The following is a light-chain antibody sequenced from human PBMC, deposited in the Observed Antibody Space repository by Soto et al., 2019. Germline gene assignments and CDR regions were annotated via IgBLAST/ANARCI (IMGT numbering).Light chain of an antibody. J-gene: IGKJ1*01. CDR3: QQYSTYPCT. CDR1: QTISTL. V-gene: IGKV1-5*03. Sequence: DIQMTQSPSTLSASVGDRVTITCRASQTISTLLAWYQQRPGKAPNLLIYKASSLESGVPSRVSGSGSGTEFTLTISSLQPDDFAAYFCQQYSTYPCTFGQGTKVEVK. CDR2: KAS.